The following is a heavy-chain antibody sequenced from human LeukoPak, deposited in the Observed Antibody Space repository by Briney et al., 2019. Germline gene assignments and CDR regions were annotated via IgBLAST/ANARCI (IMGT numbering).Heavy chain of an antibody. J-gene: IGHJ6*02. Sequence: PGGSLRLSCAASGFTFSSYAMHWVRQAPGKGLEWVAVISYDGSNKYYADSVKGRFTISRENSNNTLHLQMNGLRADDTAVYYCARVGSAYDLDYYGVDVWGQGTTVTVSS. D-gene: IGHD5-12*01. V-gene: IGHV3-30-3*01. CDR2: ISYDGSNK. CDR3: ARVGSAYDLDYYGVDV. CDR1: GFTFSSYA.